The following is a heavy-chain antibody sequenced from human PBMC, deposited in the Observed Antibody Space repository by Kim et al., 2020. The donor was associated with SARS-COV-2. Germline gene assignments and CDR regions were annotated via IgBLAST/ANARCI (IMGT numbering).Heavy chain of an antibody. CDR1: GFTFFDYG. J-gene: IGHJ4*01. V-gene: IGHV3-49*03. CDR2: IRSKPYGGTI. Sequence: GGSLRLSCKTSGFTFFDYGVIWFRQAPGKGLEWVAYIRSKPYGGTIDYAASVSGRFTASRDDSNSIAFLQMDSLKNEDTAVYFCSRISMVQQLPPDYWG. D-gene: IGHD6-13*01. CDR3: SRISMVQQLPPDY.